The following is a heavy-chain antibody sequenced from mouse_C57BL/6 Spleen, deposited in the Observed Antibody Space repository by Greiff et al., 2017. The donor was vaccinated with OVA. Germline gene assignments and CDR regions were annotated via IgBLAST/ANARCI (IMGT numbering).Heavy chain of an antibody. Sequence: EVKLMESGGGLVQPGGSMKLSCAASGFTFSDAWMDWVRQSPEKGLEWVAEIRNKANNHATYYAESVKGRFTISRDDSKSSVYLQMNSLRAEDTGIYYGTLGDSYYYAMDYWGQGTSVTVSS. CDR2: IRNKANNHAT. CDR1: GFTFSDAW. V-gene: IGHV6-6*01. D-gene: IGHD3-1*01. CDR3: TLGDSYYYAMDY. J-gene: IGHJ4*01.